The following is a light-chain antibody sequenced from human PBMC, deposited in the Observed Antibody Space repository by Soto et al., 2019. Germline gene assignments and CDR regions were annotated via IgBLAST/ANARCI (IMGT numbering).Light chain of an antibody. Sequence: QSVLTQPPSASGTPGQRVTISCSGSSSNFGKSIVSWYQHLPGRAPQVLIYGNSQRASGVPVRFSGSKSATSASLAISGLLSEDEADYYCAAGDDGLFVFGSGTKLTVL. CDR2: GNS. J-gene: IGLJ1*01. V-gene: IGLV1-44*01. CDR3: AAGDDGLFV. CDR1: SSNFGKSI.